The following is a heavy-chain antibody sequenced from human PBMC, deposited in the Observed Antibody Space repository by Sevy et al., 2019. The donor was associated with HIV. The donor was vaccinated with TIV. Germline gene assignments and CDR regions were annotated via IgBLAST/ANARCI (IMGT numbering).Heavy chain of an antibody. J-gene: IGHJ4*02. Sequence: SETLSLTCTVPGGSINSDEYSWNWIRQPPGKGLEWIGYIYNSGITYYNPSLRSRVTISVDRSKNLFSLNLGSVTAADTAVYYCARGTIPLWFDYWGQGALVTVSS. CDR3: ARGTIPLWFDY. CDR1: GGSINSDEYS. CDR2: IYNSGIT. V-gene: IGHV4-30-2*01. D-gene: IGHD2-2*01.